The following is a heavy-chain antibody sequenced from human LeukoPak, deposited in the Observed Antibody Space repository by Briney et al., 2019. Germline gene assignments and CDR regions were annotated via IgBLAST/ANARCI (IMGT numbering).Heavy chain of an antibody. CDR2: ILTSGTT. CDR1: GGSISSYY. D-gene: IGHD1-26*01. J-gene: IGHJ4*02. V-gene: IGHV4-4*09. Sequence: SETLSLTCTVSGGSISSYYWSWVRQPPGKGLEWIGYILTSGTTNYNPSLKSRLTISVDTSKNQFTLKLSSVTAADTAVYYCARLRVSGSYLYYFDYWGQGTLVTVSS. CDR3: ARLRVSGSYLYYFDY.